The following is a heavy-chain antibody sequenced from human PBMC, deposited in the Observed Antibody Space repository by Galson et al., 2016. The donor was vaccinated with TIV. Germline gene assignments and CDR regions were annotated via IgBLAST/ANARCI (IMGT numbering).Heavy chain of an antibody. J-gene: IGHJ3*02. CDR1: GGSINSDLYY. CDR2: IYYTGST. CDR3: ARRTHYDSSGYSDAFDI. V-gene: IGHV4-39*01. D-gene: IGHD3-22*01. Sequence: LSLTCTVSGGSINSDLYYWAWIRQPPGKGLEWIATIYYTGSTYYNPSLKSRVSISMGTPKNQFSLKLSSVTAADTAVYYCARRTHYDSSGYSDAFDIWGQGTMVPVSS.